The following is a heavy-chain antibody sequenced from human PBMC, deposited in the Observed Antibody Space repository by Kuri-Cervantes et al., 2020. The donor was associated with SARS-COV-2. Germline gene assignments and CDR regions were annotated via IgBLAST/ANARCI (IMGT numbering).Heavy chain of an antibody. Sequence: GESLKISCAASGFTFSSYGMHWVRQAPGKGLEWVAVISYDGSNKYYADSVKGRFTISRDNSKNTLYLQMNSPRAEDTAVYYCAREMRMGVAVREVGMDVWGQGTTVTVSS. D-gene: IGHD2-15*01. V-gene: IGHV3-30*03. J-gene: IGHJ6*02. CDR2: ISYDGSNK. CDR1: GFTFSSYG. CDR3: AREMRMGVAVREVGMDV.